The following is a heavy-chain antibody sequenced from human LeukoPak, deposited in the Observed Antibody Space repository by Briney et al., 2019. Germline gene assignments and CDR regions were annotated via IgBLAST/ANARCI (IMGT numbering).Heavy chain of an antibody. Sequence: GGSLRLSCAASGFTFSNYGMNWVRQAPGKGLEWISYISSSSSLIYYADSVKGRFTISRDNAKNSLYLQMNSLRAEDTAVYYCARRGWYLDLWGRGTLVTVSS. V-gene: IGHV3-48*01. J-gene: IGHJ2*01. CDR1: GFTFSNYG. CDR3: ARRGWYLDL. CDR2: ISSSSSLI.